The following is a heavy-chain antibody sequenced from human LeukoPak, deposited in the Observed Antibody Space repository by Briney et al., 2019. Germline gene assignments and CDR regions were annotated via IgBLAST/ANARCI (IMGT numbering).Heavy chain of an antibody. CDR1: GFTFSTFG. CDR3: TSRVVTAPIDY. V-gene: IGHV3-23*01. CDR2: ISGSGGAT. J-gene: IGHJ4*02. Sequence: GGTLRLSCAASGFTFSTFGMSWVRQAPGKGLEWVSAISGSGGATFYADSVKGRFTISRDNSKNTLYLQMNSLKTEDTAVYYCTSRVVTAPIDYWGQGTLVTVSS. D-gene: IGHD2-21*02.